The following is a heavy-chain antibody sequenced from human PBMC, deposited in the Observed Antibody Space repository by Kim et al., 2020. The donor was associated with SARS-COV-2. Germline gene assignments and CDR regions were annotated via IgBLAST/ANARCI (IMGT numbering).Heavy chain of an antibody. CDR2: INCGSDTI. J-gene: IGHJ1*01. CDR3: TKCRTANRACYISQ. Sequence: GGSLRLSCAASGFNFRDYAMNWVRQAPGKGLEWISDINCGSDTIHYADSVKGRLTISRNNAQNSVYLQMNSLRDEDTAFYYCTKCRTANRACYISQWG. D-gene: IGHD3-3*02. V-gene: IGHV3-48*02. CDR1: GFNFRDYA.